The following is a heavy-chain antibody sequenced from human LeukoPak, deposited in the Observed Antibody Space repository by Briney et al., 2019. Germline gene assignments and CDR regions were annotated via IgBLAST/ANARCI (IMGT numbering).Heavy chain of an antibody. V-gene: IGHV3-21*01. J-gene: IGHJ6*02. CDR1: GFSFSSYS. Sequence: GGSLRLSCAASGFSFSSYSLNWVRQAPGKGLEWVSSISSSAAYIFYADSLKGRFTISRDNAKNSLYLQMNSLRAEDTAVYYSARSLLGSCTGGTCYIDYYGMDVWGQGTTVTVSS. CDR3: ARSLLGSCTGGTCYIDYYGMDV. CDR2: ISSSAAYI. D-gene: IGHD2-15*01.